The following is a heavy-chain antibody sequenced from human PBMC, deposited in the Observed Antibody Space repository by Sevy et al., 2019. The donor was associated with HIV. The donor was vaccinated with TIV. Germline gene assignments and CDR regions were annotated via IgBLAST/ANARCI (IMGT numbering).Heavy chain of an antibody. J-gene: IGHJ3*02. D-gene: IGHD6-13*01. CDR2: INPSDGNT. Sequence: ASVKVSCKASGYTFTSYYMHWVRQAPGQGLEWMGIINPSDGNTSYAQKFQGRVTMTRDTSTSTVYMELSSLRSEDTAMYYCARDHTVIGSNWYGAFDISGQGTMVTVSS. V-gene: IGHV1-46*01. CDR1: GYTFTSYY. CDR3: ARDHTVIGSNWYGAFDI.